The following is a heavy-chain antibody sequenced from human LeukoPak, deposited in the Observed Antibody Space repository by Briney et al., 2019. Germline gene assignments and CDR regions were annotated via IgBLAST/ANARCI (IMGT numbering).Heavy chain of an antibody. CDR2: ISYDGSNE. CDR1: GFTFSSYV. J-gene: IGHJ4*02. V-gene: IGHV3-30*04. D-gene: IGHD1-1*01. Sequence: GGSLRLSCAASGFTFSSYVMHWVRQAPGKGLEWVAIISYDGSNEYYADSVKGRFTISRDNAKNSLYLQMNSLRAEDTAVYYCARDELEEGLDYWGQGTLVTVSS. CDR3: ARDELEEGLDY.